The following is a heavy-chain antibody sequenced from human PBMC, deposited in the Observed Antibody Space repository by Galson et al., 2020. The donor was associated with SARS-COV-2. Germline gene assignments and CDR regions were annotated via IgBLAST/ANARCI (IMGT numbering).Heavy chain of an antibody. CDR3: ARVQQPNNWFDS. D-gene: IGHD6-13*01. CDR1: GDSISSGHW. CDR2: ISPSGTT. Sequence: SETLSLTCAVSGDSISSGHWWSWVRQPPGKGLEWIGEISPSGTTNYNPSLRSRVTMSVDKSKNQFSLKLSSVTAADTAVYYCARVQQPNNWFDSGGQGTLVTASA. J-gene: IGHJ5*01. V-gene: IGHV4-4*02.